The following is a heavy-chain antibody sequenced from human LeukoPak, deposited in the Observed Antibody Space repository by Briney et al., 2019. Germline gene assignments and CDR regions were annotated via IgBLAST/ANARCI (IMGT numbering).Heavy chain of an antibody. CDR1: GGSFSRYY. Sequence: KTSETLSLTCAVYGGSFSRYYWTWLRRPPGKGLEWIGEINHSGSSSNNPFLRSRVTISVDTTKNQFSLRLRSVTAADTAVYYCAKTLPGRRYNYESSTSYYKSQNAFDIWGQGTMVTVSS. D-gene: IGHD3-22*01. CDR3: AKTLPGRRYNYESSTSYYKSQNAFDI. CDR2: INHSGSS. V-gene: IGHV4-34*01. J-gene: IGHJ3*02.